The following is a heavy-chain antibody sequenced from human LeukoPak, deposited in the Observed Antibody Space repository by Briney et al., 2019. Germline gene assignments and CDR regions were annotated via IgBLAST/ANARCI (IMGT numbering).Heavy chain of an antibody. V-gene: IGHV4-59*12. J-gene: IGHJ4*02. CDR3: ARSRSGYYEDY. CDR2: IYYSGST. CDR1: GGSISSYY. D-gene: IGHD5-12*01. Sequence: TSETLSLTCTVSGGSISSYYWSWIRQPPGKGLEWIGYIYYSGSTNYNPSLKSRVTISVDKSKTQFSLKLSSVTAADTAVYYCARSRSGYYEDYWGQGTLVTVSS.